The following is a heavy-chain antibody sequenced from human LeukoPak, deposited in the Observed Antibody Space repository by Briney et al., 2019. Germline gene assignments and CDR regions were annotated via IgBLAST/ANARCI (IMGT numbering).Heavy chain of an antibody. D-gene: IGHD1-1*01. Sequence: GASVKVSCKASGYTFTGYYMHWVRQAPGQGLEWMGRINPNSGGTNYAQKFQGRVTMTRDTSISTAYMELSRLRSDDTAVYYCARDLSRVSRYERERDCWGQGTLVTVSS. V-gene: IGHV1-2*06. J-gene: IGHJ4*02. CDR1: GYTFTGYY. CDR2: INPNSGGT. CDR3: ARDLSRVSRYERERDC.